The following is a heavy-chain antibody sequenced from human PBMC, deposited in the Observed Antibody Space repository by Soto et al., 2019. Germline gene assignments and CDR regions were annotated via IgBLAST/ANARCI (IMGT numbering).Heavy chain of an antibody. CDR3: ARDRSGDYVGRQNWFDP. D-gene: IGHD4-17*01. Sequence: ASVKVSCKAAGGTFISYAISLVRQAPGQGFEWMGWIIAYNGNTNYAQKLQGRVTMTADTSTSTAYMELRSLRSDDTAVYYCARDRSGDYVGRQNWFDPWGQGTLVTVSS. CDR2: IIAYNGNT. CDR1: GGTFISYA. V-gene: IGHV1-18*01. J-gene: IGHJ5*02.